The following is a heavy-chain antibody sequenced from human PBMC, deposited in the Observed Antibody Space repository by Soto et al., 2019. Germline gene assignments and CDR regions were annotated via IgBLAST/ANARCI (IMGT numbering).Heavy chain of an antibody. V-gene: IGHV3-48*02. D-gene: IGHD2-2*01. CDR3: VKDEVPCSSTTCFYGPFDY. CDR1: GFAFSSYN. CDR2: ISSRSSTI. Sequence: SLRLSCAASGFAFSSYNMNWVRRAPGKGLEWVSYISSRSSTIFYTDSVRGRFTVSRDNAKNSLYLQMSSLRDEDTAVYYCVKDEVPCSSTTCFYGPFDYWGQGTLVTVSS. J-gene: IGHJ4*02.